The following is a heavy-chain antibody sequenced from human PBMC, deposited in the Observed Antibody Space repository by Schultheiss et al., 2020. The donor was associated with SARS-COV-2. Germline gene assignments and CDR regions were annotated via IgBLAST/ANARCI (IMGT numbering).Heavy chain of an antibody. CDR3: AREVQDSSSWLNNWFDP. CDR1: GGSISSYY. V-gene: IGHV4-59*01. Sequence: SETLSLTCTVSGGSISSYYWSWIRQHPGKGLEWIGYIYYSGSTNYNPSLKSRVTISVDTSKNQFSLKLSSVTAADTAVYYCAREVQDSSSWLNNWFDPWGQGTLVTVSS. CDR2: IYYSGST. J-gene: IGHJ5*02. D-gene: IGHD6-13*01.